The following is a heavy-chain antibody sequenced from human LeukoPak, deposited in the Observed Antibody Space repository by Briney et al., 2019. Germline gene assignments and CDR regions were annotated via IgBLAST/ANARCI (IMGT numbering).Heavy chain of an antibody. Sequence: GSLRLSCEASGFTFSSHWMSGVRQAPGKGLEWVAIIKQDGSEKDYVDSVTGRFTISRDNAKNSLYLQMNSLRDEDTAVYYCARDTSAWRYGMDVWGQGTTVTVSS. J-gene: IGHJ6*02. CDR3: ARDTSAWRYGMDV. CDR2: IKQDGSEK. V-gene: IGHV3-7*01. CDR1: GFTFSSHW. D-gene: IGHD6-19*01.